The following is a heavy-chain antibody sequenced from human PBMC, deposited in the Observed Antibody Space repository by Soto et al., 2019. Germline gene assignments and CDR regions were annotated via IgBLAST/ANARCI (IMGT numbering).Heavy chain of an antibody. D-gene: IGHD3-3*01. CDR1: GYTFTSYG. CDR2: ISAYNGNT. J-gene: IGHJ4*02. CDR3: ARGRRITIFGVVADFDY. Sequence: QVQLVQSGAEVKKPGASVKVSCKASGYTFTSYGISWVRQAPGQGLEWMGWISAYNGNTNYAQKLQGRVTMTTDTTTSTAYMELRSLRSDDTAVYYCARGRRITIFGVVADFDYWGQGTLVTVSS. V-gene: IGHV1-18*04.